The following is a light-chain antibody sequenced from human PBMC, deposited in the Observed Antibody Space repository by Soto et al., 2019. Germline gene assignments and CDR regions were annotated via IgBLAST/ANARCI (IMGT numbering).Light chain of an antibody. CDR1: QSVSSSY. Sequence: DIVLTQSPDTLALSPGERATLSCRASQSVSSSYLAWYQQKPGQAPRLLIYDASSRATGIPDRFSGSGSGTDFTLTISRLEPEDFAVYYCQQYESSPITFGHGTRLEIK. V-gene: IGKV3-20*01. CDR3: QQYESSPIT. CDR2: DAS. J-gene: IGKJ5*01.